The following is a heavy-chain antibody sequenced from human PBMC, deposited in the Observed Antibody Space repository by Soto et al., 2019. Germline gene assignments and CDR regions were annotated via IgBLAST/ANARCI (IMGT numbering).Heavy chain of an antibody. D-gene: IGHD6-19*01. CDR3: ARHPIAVAGEPIDY. CDR1: GGSISSSSYY. J-gene: IGHJ4*02. Sequence: QLQLQESGPGLVKPSETLSLTCTVSGGSISSSSYYWGWIRQPPGKGLEWIGSIYYSGSTYYNPSLTSRVTISVDTSKNQFSLKLSSVTAADTAVYYCARHPIAVAGEPIDYWGQGTLVTVSS. CDR2: IYYSGST. V-gene: IGHV4-39*01.